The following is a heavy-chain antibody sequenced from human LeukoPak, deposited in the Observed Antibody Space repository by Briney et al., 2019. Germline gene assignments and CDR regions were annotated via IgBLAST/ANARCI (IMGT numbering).Heavy chain of an antibody. CDR2: ISGDGTTT. CDR3: TRLRSSSWYDY. V-gene: IGHV3-74*01. CDR1: GCTFSTSW. D-gene: IGHD6-13*01. J-gene: IGHJ4*02. Sequence: PGGSLRLSCATSGCTFSTSWMHWVRQAPGKGLVWVSRISGDGTTTTYADSVKGRFTISRDNAKNTLFLQMNSLRVDDTAVYYCTRLRSSSWYDYWGQGALVTVSS.